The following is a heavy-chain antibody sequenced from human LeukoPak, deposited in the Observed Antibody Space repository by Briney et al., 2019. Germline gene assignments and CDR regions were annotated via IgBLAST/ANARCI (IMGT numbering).Heavy chain of an antibody. V-gene: IGHV3-9*01. CDR3: ARDGTTRSSWYSANSYYYYMDV. J-gene: IGHJ6*03. CDR2: ISWNSGNI. Sequence: GGSLRLSCAASGFTFDDYAMHWVRQAPGKGLEWVSTISWNSGNIGYADSVKGRFTISRDNAKNSLYLQMNSLRAEDTAVYYCARDGTTRSSWYSANSYYYYMDVWGKGTTVTVSS. D-gene: IGHD6-13*01. CDR1: GFTFDDYA.